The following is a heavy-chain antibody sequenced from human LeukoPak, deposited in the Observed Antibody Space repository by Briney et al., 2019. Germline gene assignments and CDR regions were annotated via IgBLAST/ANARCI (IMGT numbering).Heavy chain of an antibody. CDR3: ATFPYSIGEYYFDY. Sequence: RGSLRLSCVASGFTFSTYGVHWVRQAPGKGLEWMGGFDPEDGETIYAQKFQGRVTMTEDTSTDTAYMELSSLRSEDTAVYYCATFPYSIGEYYFDYWGQGTLVTVSS. CDR2: FDPEDGET. D-gene: IGHD3-10*01. V-gene: IGHV1-24*01. CDR1: GFTFSTYG. J-gene: IGHJ4*02.